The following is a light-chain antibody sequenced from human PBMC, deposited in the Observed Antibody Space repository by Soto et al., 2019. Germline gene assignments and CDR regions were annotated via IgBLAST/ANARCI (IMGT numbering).Light chain of an antibody. Sequence: EIMLTQSPCTLSLSPGERATLSFRASQSVSSSYLAWYQQRRGKAPRLLIYGATSRDSGVPDRFSGSGSGTDFTLTISRLEPEDFAVYYCHQYGSSPATFGQGTKVDIK. CDR2: GAT. V-gene: IGKV3-20*01. CDR1: QSVSSSY. CDR3: HQYGSSPAT. J-gene: IGKJ1*01.